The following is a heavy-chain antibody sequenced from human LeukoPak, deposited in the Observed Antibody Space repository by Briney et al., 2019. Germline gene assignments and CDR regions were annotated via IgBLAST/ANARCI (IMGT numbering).Heavy chain of an antibody. Sequence: SETLSLTCAVYGGSFSGYYWSWIRQPPGKGLEWIGEINHSGSTNYNPSLKSRVTISVDTSKNQFSLKLSSVPAAGTAVYYCARKEYCSSTSCPWYFDYWGQGTLVTVSS. CDR2: INHSGST. D-gene: IGHD2-2*01. J-gene: IGHJ4*02. CDR1: GGSFSGYY. CDR3: ARKEYCSSTSCPWYFDY. V-gene: IGHV4-34*01.